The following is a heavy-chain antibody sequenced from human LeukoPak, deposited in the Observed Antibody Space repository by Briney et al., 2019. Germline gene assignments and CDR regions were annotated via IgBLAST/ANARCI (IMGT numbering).Heavy chain of an antibody. CDR1: GYTFTSYG. J-gene: IGHJ4*02. CDR3: ARIGGTDYYDSSGYQPFDY. CDR2: IIPILGIA. Sequence: GALVKVSCKASGYTFTSYGISWVRQAPGQGLEWMGRIIPILGIANYAQKFQGRVTITADKSTSTAYMELSSLRSEDTAVYYCARIGGTDYYDSSGYQPFDYWGQGTLVTVSS. V-gene: IGHV1-69*04. D-gene: IGHD3-22*01.